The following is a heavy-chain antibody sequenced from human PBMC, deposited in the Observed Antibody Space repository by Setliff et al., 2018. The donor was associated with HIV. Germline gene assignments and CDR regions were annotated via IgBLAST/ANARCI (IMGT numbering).Heavy chain of an antibody. J-gene: IGHJ4*02. Sequence: SSETLSLTCAVSGYSISSGYYWDWIRQPPGKGLEWIGNIYHSGSTHYNPSLKSRVTISVDTSKNQFSLKLSSVTAADTAVYYCARGNAQSGSYYDFWGQGPLVTVSS. CDR2: IYHSGST. CDR3: ARGNAQSGSYYDF. CDR1: GYSISSGYY. V-gene: IGHV4-38-2*01. D-gene: IGHD3-10*01.